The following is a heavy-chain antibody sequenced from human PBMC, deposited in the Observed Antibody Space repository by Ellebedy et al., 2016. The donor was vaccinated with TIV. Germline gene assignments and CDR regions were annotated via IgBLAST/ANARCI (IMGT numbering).Heavy chain of an antibody. D-gene: IGHD3-10*01. V-gene: IGHV3-7*03. J-gene: IGHJ4*02. Sequence: PGGSLRLSCAASGFTFSSNWMSWVRQTPGKGLEWVAYIKQDGSEKYYLDSVKGRFTISRDNAKNSLYLQMNSLRAEDTAVYYCARGRSFNWGQGTLVTVSS. CDR2: IKQDGSEK. CDR3: ARGRSFN. CDR1: GFTFSSNW.